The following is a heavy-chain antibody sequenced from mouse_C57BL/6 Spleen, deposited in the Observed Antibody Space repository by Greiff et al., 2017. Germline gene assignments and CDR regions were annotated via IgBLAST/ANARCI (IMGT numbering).Heavy chain of an antibody. Sequence: EVKLVESGGGLVKPGGSLKLSCAASGFTFSSYAMSWVRQTPEKRLEWVATISAGGSYTYYPDNVKGRFTLSRDNAKNNLYLQMSHLKSEDTAMDYCARDAAGNGVDYWGQGTSVTVSS. J-gene: IGHJ4*01. CDR2: ISAGGSYT. D-gene: IGHD1-1*02. CDR1: GFTFSSYA. V-gene: IGHV5-4*01. CDR3: ARDAAGNGVDY.